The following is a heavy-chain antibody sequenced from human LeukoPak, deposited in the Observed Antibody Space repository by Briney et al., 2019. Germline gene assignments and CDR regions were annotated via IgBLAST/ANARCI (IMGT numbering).Heavy chain of an antibody. CDR2: IYYSGST. J-gene: IGHJ6*02. CDR3: ARGSTVVVHERTTGDYDMDV. CDR1: GGSISSYY. D-gene: IGHD4-23*01. Sequence: PSETLSLTCTVSGGSISSYYWSWIRQPPGKGLEWIGYIYYSGSTNYNPSLKSRVTISVDTSKNQFSLKLSSVTAADTAVYYCARGSTVVVHERTTGDYDMDVWGQGTTVTVSS. V-gene: IGHV4-59*01.